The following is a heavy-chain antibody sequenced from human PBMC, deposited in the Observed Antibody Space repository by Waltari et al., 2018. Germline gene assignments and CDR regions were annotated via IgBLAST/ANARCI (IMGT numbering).Heavy chain of an antibody. CDR1: GFTVSSNY. J-gene: IGHJ6*02. CDR3: ARDRSAGVTTGGGMDV. V-gene: IGHV3-53*02. D-gene: IGHD4-4*01. CDR2: IYSGGST. Sequence: EVQLVETGGGLIQPGGSLRLSCAASGFTVSSNYMSWVRQAPGKGLEWVSVIYSGGSTYYADSVKGRFTISRDNAKNSLYLQMNSLRAEDTAVYYCARDRSAGVTTGGGMDVWGQGTTVTVSS.